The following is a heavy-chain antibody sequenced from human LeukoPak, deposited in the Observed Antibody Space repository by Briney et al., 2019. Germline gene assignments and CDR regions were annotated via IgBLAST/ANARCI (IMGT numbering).Heavy chain of an antibody. CDR3: TRIYGSGTFLPDY. V-gene: IGHV3-49*03. Sequence: GGSLRLSCTGSGFSFGDYGLSWFRQSPGKGLEWVGFIRGNSYGGTTHYAASVQGRFTISRDDSQSTAYQQMNSLKSEDTALYYCTRIYGSGTFLPDYWGQGTLVTVSS. CDR2: IRGNSYGGTT. J-gene: IGHJ4*02. D-gene: IGHD3-10*01. CDR1: GFSFGDYG.